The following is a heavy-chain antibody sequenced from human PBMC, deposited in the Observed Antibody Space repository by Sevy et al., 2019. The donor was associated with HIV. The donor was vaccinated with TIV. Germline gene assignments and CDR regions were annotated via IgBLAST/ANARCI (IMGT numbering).Heavy chain of an antibody. D-gene: IGHD3-10*01. V-gene: IGHV3-30*02. J-gene: IGHJ3*02. CDR1: GFTFRSYG. CDR2: IRYDGSTK. Sequence: GGSLRLSCAASGFTFRSYGMHWVRLAPGKGLEWVAFIRYDGSTKYYADSVKGRFTISRDNSKNTLYLQMNSLRGDDTSLYYCAKGLGMVQGALLSDDIWGQGTMVTVSS. CDR3: AKGLGMVQGALLSDDI.